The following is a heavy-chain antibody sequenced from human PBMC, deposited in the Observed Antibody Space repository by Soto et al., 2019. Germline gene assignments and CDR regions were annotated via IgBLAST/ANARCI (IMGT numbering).Heavy chain of an antibody. V-gene: IGHV1-18*01. Sequence: QVQLVQSGAEVKKPGASVKVSCKASGYTFTSYGISWVRQAPGQGLEWMGWVNAYNGNTNYAQKFQGRVTMTTATPTSTASMELRSLRSGDTAVYYCAREAVSGRTGFDYWGQGTLVTVSS. CDR2: VNAYNGNT. CDR3: AREAVSGRTGFDY. J-gene: IGHJ4*02. CDR1: GYTFTSYG. D-gene: IGHD6-19*01.